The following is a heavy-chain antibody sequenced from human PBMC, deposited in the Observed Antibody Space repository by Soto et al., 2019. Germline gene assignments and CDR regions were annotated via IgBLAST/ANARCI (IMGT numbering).Heavy chain of an antibody. V-gene: IGHV4-30-4*01. D-gene: IGHD3-22*01. J-gene: IGHJ6*02. CDR1: GGSISSGDYY. Sequence: SETLSLTCTVSGGSISSGDYYWSWIRQPPGKGLEWIGYIYYSGSTYYNPSLKSRVTISVDTSKNQFSLKLSSVTAADTAVYYWARAAGGCYDRSGYYRYYYYYGMDVWGQGTTVTVSS. CDR2: IYYSGST. CDR3: ARAAGGCYDRSGYYRYYYYYGMDV.